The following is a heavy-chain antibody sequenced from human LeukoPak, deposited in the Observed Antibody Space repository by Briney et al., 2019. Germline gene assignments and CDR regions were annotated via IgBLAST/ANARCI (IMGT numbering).Heavy chain of an antibody. J-gene: IGHJ5*02. D-gene: IGHD6-13*01. CDR3: ARGVPPIYRRWAAADNWFDP. CDR2: IYCSGST. CDR1: GGSISSHY. Sequence: PSETLSLTCTVSGGSISSHYWSWIRQPPGKGLEWIGYIYCSGSTNYNPSLKSRVTISVDTSKNQFSLKLSSVTAADTAVYYCARGVPPIYRRWAAADNWFDPWGQGTLVTVSS. V-gene: IGHV4-59*11.